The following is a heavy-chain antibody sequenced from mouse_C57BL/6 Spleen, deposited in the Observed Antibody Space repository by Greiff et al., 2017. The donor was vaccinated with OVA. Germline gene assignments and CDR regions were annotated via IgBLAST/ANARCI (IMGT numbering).Heavy chain of an antibody. CDR1: GYTFTSYW. CDR3: ARIYYGNYYFFDY. V-gene: IGHV1-59*01. D-gene: IGHD2-1*01. CDR2: IDPSDSYT. Sequence: QVQLQHPGAELVRPGTSVKLSCKASGYTFTSYWMHWVKQRPGQGLEWIGVIDPSDSYTNYNQKFKGKATLTVDTSSSTAYMQLSSLTSEDSAVYYCARIYYGNYYFFDYWGQGTTLTVSS. J-gene: IGHJ2*01.